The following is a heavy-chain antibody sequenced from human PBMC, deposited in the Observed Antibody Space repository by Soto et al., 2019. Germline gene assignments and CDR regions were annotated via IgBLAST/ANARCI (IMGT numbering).Heavy chain of an antibody. V-gene: IGHV2-70*04. D-gene: IGHD2-15*01. Sequence: SGPTLVNPTQTLTLTCTFSGFSLSTSGMRVSWIRQPPGKALEWLARIDWDDDKFYNTSLKTRLTISKDSSKNQVVLMMTNMDPVDTATYYCARMFHCSGGTCPSDYWGQGALVTVSS. CDR1: GFSLSTSGMR. CDR2: IDWDDDK. CDR3: ARMFHCSGGTCPSDY. J-gene: IGHJ4*02.